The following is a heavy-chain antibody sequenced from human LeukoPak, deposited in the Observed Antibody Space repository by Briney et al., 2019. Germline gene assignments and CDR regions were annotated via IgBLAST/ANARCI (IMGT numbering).Heavy chain of an antibody. CDR2: ISGSGGST. J-gene: IGHJ3*01. Sequence: GGSLRLSCAASGFTFSSYAMSWVRQAPGKGLEWVSAISGSGGSTYYADSVKGRFTISRDNSRNTLYLQMTSLRPEDTAVYYCARDLRGIIIANAFDLWGQGTMVTISS. CDR1: GFTFSSYA. V-gene: IGHV3-23*01. CDR3: ARDLRGIIIANAFDL. D-gene: IGHD3-16*02.